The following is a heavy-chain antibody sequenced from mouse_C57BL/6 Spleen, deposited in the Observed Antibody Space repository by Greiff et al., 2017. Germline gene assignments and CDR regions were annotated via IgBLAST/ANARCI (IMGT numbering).Heavy chain of an antibody. J-gene: IGHJ3*01. Sequence: EVKLVESGGGLVKPGGSLNLSCAVSGFTFSDYGMHWVRQAPEKGLEWVAHISSGSSTIYYADTVKGRFTISRDNAKNTLCLQMTSLRSEDTARYWWAVGSWFAYWGQGTLVTVSA. V-gene: IGHV5-17*01. CDR2: ISSGSSTI. CDR3: AVGSWFAY. CDR1: GFTFSDYG.